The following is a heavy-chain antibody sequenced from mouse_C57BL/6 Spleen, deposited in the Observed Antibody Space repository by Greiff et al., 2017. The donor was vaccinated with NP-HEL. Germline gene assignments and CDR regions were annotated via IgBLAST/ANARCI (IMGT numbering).Heavy chain of an antibody. D-gene: IGHD2-10*02. V-gene: IGHV1-80*01. J-gene: IGHJ4*01. CDR3: LYESHYAMDY. CDR1: GYAFSSYW. CDR2: IYPGDGDT. Sequence: QVQLKESGAELVKPGASVKISCKASGYAFSSYWMNWVKQRPGKGLEWIGQIYPGDGDTNYNGKFKGKATLTADKSSSTAYMQLSSLTSEDSAVYFCLYESHYAMDYWGQGTSVTVSS.